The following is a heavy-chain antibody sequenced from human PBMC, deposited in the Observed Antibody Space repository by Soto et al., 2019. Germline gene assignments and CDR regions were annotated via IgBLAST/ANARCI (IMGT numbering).Heavy chain of an antibody. CDR3: ARESGRYCSGGSCYSVMVNNYYYYYMDV. V-gene: IGHV4-34*01. CDR2: INHSGST. J-gene: IGHJ6*03. Sequence: SETLSLTCAVYGGSFSGYYWNWIRQPPGKGLEWIGEINHSGSTNYNPSLKSRVTISVDTSKNQFSLKLSSVTAADTAVYYCARESGRYCSGGSCYSVMVNNYYYYYMDVWGKGTTVTVSS. D-gene: IGHD2-15*01. CDR1: GGSFSGYY.